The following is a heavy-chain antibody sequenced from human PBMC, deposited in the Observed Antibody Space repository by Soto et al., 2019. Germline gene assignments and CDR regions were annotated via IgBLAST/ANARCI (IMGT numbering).Heavy chain of an antibody. CDR1: GYTFTSYD. Sequence: GASVKVSCKASGYTFTSYDINWVRPATVQGLEWMVWLNPNSGNTGYAQKFQGRVTTTRNTSISTAYMELSSLRSEDTAVYYSARSVTLFGVVRIYYYYYGMDVCGHGTMVTVSS. V-gene: IGHV1-8*01. J-gene: IGHJ6*01. CDR3: ARSVTLFGVVRIYYYYYGMDV. CDR2: LNPNSGNT. D-gene: IGHD3-3*01.